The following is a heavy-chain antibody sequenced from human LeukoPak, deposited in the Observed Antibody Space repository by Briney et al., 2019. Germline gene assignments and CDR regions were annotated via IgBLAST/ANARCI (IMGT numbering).Heavy chain of an antibody. CDR3: AKQGPGYCSSTSCYGVDY. CDR2: IHPSTGNP. J-gene: IGHJ4*02. CDR1: GYTFTNYA. D-gene: IGHD2-2*01. V-gene: IGHV7-4-1*02. Sequence: ASVKVSCKASGYTFTNYAMNWARQAPGQGLEWMGWIHPSTGNPTYAQGFTGRFVFSLDTSVSTTYLQISSLKAEDSAVYYCAKQGPGYCSSTSCYGVDYWGQGTLVTVSS.